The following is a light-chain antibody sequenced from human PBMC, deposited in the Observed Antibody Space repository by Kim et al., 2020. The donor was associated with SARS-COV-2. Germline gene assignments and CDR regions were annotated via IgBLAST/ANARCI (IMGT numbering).Light chain of an antibody. Sequence: RATLNCKSSQTGLYNSNNKNYLAWYQQKPGQAPKLLIYWASIRESGVSDRFSGSGSETDFTLTISSLQAEDVAVYYCQQYYSTPPSFGQGTKLEL. CDR1: QTGLYNSNNKNY. CDR3: QQYYSTPPS. J-gene: IGKJ2*03. CDR2: WAS. V-gene: IGKV4-1*01.